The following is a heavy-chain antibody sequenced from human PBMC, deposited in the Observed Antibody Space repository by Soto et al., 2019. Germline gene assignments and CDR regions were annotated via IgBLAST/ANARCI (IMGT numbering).Heavy chain of an antibody. D-gene: IGHD2-15*01. V-gene: IGHV4-39*01. CDR1: GGSISSSSYY. J-gene: IGHJ5*02. CDR2: IYYSGST. CDR3: ARRYCSGGSCYTAPNWFDP. Sequence: SETLSLTCTVSGGSISSSSYYWGWIRQPPGKGLEWIGSIYYSGSTYYNPSLKSRVTISVDTSKNQFSLKLSSVTAADTAVYYCARRYCSGGSCYTAPNWFDPWGQGTLVTVS.